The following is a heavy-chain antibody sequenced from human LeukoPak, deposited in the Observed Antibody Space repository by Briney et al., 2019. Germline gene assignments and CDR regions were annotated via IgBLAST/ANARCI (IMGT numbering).Heavy chain of an antibody. CDR3: ARDHADDAFDI. CDR1: GYTFTNYY. CDR2: INSNRGGT. J-gene: IGHJ3*02. Sequence: GASVTVSCKASGYTFTNYYIHWVRQAPGQGLEWVGWINSNRGGTNYAQKFQGRVTITRDTSISTAYMELRRVRSDDTAVYYCARDHADDAFDIWGPGTMVTVSS. V-gene: IGHV1-2*02.